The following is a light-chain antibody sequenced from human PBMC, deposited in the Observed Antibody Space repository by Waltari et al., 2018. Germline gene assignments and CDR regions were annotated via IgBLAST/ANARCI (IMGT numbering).Light chain of an antibody. Sequence: QSVVTQPPSASGTPGQTVTISCSGSSSNIGTNYVYWYQQLPGTAPKLLIFMNDKRPAGVPDRFSGSRSGTSASLAISGLRSEDQANYYCSGWDYSLNGHIVFGGGTKLTVL. V-gene: IGLV1-47*01. CDR1: SSNIGTNY. CDR3: SGWDYSLNGHIV. CDR2: MND. J-gene: IGLJ2*01.